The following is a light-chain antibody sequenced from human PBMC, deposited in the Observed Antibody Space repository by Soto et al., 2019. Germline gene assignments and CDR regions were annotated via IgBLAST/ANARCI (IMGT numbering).Light chain of an antibody. CDR2: SNN. CDR1: SSNIGSNT. Sequence: QSALTQPPSASGTPGQRVTISCSGSSSNIGSNTVNWYQQLPGTAPKLLIYSNNQRPSGVPDRLSGSMSGTSASLAISGLQSEDEADYYCAAWDDSLNGRVFGTGT. CDR3: AAWDDSLNGRV. J-gene: IGLJ1*01. V-gene: IGLV1-44*01.